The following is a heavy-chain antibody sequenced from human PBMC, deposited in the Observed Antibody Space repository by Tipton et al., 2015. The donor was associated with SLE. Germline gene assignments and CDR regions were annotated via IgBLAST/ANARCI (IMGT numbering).Heavy chain of an antibody. D-gene: IGHD5-18*01. Sequence: QLVQSGAEVKKPGESLKISCKGSGDSFTSYWVGWVRQMPGKGLEWMGIIYPGDSDTRYGPSFQGQVTISADKSISTAYLQWSSLKASDTAMYYCARTGTAMVTAFDIWGQGKMLTVSS. V-gene: IGHV5-51*03. CDR3: ARTGTAMVTAFDI. J-gene: IGHJ3*02. CDR2: IYPGDSDT. CDR1: GDSFTSYW.